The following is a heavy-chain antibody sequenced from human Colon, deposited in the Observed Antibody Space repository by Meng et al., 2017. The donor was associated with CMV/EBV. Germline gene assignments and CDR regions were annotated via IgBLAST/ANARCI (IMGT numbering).Heavy chain of an antibody. Sequence: KASVNTFTYRSLHLVRQAPGQALEWMVWITPFSGNTNYAQTFQARVTITWDRSMSTAYMELSSLRSEDTAMFYCFGYNYGSGAEYFHHWGQGTLVTVSS. V-gene: IGHV1-45*02. D-gene: IGHD5-18*01. J-gene: IGHJ1*01. CDR2: ITPFSGNT. CDR1: VNTFTYRS. CDR3: FGYNYGSGAEYFHH.